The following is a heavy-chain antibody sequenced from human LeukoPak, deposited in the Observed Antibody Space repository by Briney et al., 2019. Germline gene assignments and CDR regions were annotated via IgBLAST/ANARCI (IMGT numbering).Heavy chain of an antibody. J-gene: IGHJ6*02. CDR2: ISNSGGRT. V-gene: IGHV3-23*01. CDR1: GFTFSSYA. Sequence: GGSLRLSCAASGFTFSSYAMNWVRQAPGKGLEWVSAISNSGGRTYYADSVKGRFTISRDNSKNTLYLQMNSLRAEDTAVFYCAKDSRAVVPSYYGMDVWGQGTTVTVSS. CDR3: AKDSRAVVPSYYGMDV. D-gene: IGHD6-19*01.